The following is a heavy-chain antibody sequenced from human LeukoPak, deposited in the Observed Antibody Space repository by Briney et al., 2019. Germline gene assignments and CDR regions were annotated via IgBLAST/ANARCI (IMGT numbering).Heavy chain of an antibody. CDR1: GFTFSSYW. CDR3: AKSGGYGLIDY. Sequence: PGGSLRLSFAASGFTFSSYWISWVRQPPGKGLEWIGSIYSSGSTYYNASLQSRVTISIETSKNQISLRLNSVTAADTAMYYCAKSGGYGLIDYWGQGTLVTVSS. V-gene: IGHV4-59*04. CDR2: IYSSGST. J-gene: IGHJ4*02. D-gene: IGHD1-26*01.